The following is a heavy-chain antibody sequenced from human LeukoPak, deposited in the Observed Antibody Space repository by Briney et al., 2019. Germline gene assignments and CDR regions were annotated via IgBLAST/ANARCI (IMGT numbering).Heavy chain of an antibody. CDR1: GYTFTGYY. CDR3: ARDPRYYYDSSGYPKDAFDI. V-gene: IGHV1-69*13. J-gene: IGHJ3*02. D-gene: IGHD3-22*01. CDR2: IIPFFGTA. Sequence: GASVKVSCKASGYTFTGYYMHWVRQAPGQGLEWMGGIIPFFGTANYAQKFQGRVTITADESTSTAYMELSSLRSEDTAMYYCARDPRYYYDSSGYPKDAFDIWGQGTMVTVSS.